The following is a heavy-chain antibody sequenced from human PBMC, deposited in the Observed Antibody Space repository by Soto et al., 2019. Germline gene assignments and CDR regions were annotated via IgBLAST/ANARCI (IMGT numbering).Heavy chain of an antibody. CDR2: FTSSSYI. CDR3: ARDKASSGDYGAYFYYGMDV. J-gene: IGHJ6*02. CDR1: GFIFRNCS. D-gene: IGHD4-17*01. V-gene: IGHV3-21*01. Sequence: TGGSLRLSCAASGFIFRNCSMNWVRQAPGKGLEWVSSFTSSSYIYYAGSVKGRFTISRDNAKNSLYLQMNSLRAEDTAVYYCARDKASSGDYGAYFYYGMDVWGQGTTVTVSS.